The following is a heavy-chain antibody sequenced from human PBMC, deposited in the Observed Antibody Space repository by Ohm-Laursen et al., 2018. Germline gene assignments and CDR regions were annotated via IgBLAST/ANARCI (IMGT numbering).Heavy chain of an antibody. CDR3: ARGFSGWWGRIDY. Sequence: SETLSLTCAVYGGSFSGYYWNWIRQPPGKGLEWIGEINHSRSTKYNSSFKSRVTISVDTSKNQFSLKLSSVTVADTAVYYCARGFSGWWGRIDYWGQGILVTVSS. CDR1: GGSFSGYY. D-gene: IGHD6-19*01. V-gene: IGHV4-34*01. CDR2: INHSRST. J-gene: IGHJ4*02.